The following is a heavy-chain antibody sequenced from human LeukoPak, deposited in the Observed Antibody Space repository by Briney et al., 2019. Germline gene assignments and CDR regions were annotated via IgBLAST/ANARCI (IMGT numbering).Heavy chain of an antibody. V-gene: IGHV4-34*01. Sequence: SETLSLTCAVYGGSSSGYYWSWIRQPPGKGLEWIGEINHSGSTNYNPSLKSRVTISVDTSKNQFSLKLSSVTAADTAVYYCARVPRIAARPYYYYYGMDVWGQGTTVTVSS. CDR2: INHSGST. D-gene: IGHD6-6*01. CDR1: GGSSSGYY. J-gene: IGHJ6*02. CDR3: ARVPRIAARPYYYYYGMDV.